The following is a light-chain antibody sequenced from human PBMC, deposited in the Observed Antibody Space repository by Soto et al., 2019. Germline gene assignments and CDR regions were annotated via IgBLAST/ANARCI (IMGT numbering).Light chain of an antibody. V-gene: IGKV1-5*01. J-gene: IGKJ4*01. Sequence: DIQMTQSPSTLSASVGDRVTITCRASQSISSWLAWYQQKPGKAPKLLIYDASSLESGVPSRFSGSGSGTEFTLTISSLQPDDFATYYCQQYNSSSQLTFGGGTKVDIK. CDR3: QQYNSSSQLT. CDR1: QSISSW. CDR2: DAS.